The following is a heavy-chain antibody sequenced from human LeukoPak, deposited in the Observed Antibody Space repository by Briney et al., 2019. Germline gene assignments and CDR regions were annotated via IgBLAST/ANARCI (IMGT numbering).Heavy chain of an antibody. D-gene: IGHD6-19*01. CDR2: ITSSSNTV. CDR1: GFTFSNYN. Sequence: AGGFLRLSCAASGFTFSNYNMFWARQAPGKGLEWVSYITSSSNTVHYADSVKGRFTLSRDNAKSSLYLQMNSLRAEDTAIYYCARLLSGWYLADYWGQGTLVTVSS. V-gene: IGHV3-48*01. J-gene: IGHJ4*02. CDR3: ARLLSGWYLADY.